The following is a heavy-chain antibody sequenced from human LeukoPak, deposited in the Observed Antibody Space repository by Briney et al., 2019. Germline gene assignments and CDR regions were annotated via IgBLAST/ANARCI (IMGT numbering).Heavy chain of an antibody. V-gene: IGHV3-49*03. CDR1: GFTFGDYA. D-gene: IGHD1-26*01. CDR2: IRSKVYGGTT. CDR3: TAVRWELLDY. Sequence: GGSLRLSCTASGFTFGDYAMSWFRQAPGKGLEWVGFIRSKVYGGTTQYAASVKGRFTISRDDSKSIAYLQMNSLKTEDTAMYYCTAVRWELLDYWGQGTLVTVSS. J-gene: IGHJ4*02.